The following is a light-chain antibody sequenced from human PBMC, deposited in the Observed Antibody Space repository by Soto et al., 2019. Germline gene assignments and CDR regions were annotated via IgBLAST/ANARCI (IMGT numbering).Light chain of an antibody. V-gene: IGKV3-11*01. CDR1: QSVSSY. Sequence: EIVMPQFPATLSVSPGARATLYCRASQSVSSYLAWYQQKPGQAPRLLIYDASNRATGIPARFSGSGSGTDFTLTISSLEPEDFAVYYCQQRSNWLWTFGQGTKVDIK. CDR3: QQRSNWLWT. J-gene: IGKJ1*01. CDR2: DAS.